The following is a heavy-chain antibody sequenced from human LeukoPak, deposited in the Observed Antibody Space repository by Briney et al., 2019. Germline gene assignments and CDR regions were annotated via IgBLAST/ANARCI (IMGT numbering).Heavy chain of an antibody. J-gene: IGHJ4*02. V-gene: IGHV3-23*01. Sequence: QPGGSLRLSCAASGFTFSSYAMSWVRQAPGKGLEWVSTIVGSGGSTYYADSVKGRLTISRDNSKNTLYLQMNSLRAEDTAVYYCAKDVVVRGVYFDYWGQGTLVTVSS. CDR1: GFTFSSYA. D-gene: IGHD3-10*01. CDR3: AKDVVVRGVYFDY. CDR2: IVGSGGST.